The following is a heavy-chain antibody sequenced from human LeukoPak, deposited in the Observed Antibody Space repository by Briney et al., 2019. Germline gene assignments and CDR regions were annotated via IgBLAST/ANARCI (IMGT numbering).Heavy chain of an antibody. Sequence: GGSLRLSCAASGFTFSSYGMHWVRQAPGKGLEWVAVIWYDGSNEYYADSVKGRFTISRDNSKNTLYLQMNSLRAEDTAVYYCAGDVDYWGQGTLVTVSS. CDR3: AGDVDY. CDR1: GFTFSSYG. J-gene: IGHJ4*02. V-gene: IGHV3-33*01. CDR2: IWYDGSNE.